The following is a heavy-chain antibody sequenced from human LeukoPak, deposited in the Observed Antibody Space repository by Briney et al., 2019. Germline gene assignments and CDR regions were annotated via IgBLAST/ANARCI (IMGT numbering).Heavy chain of an antibody. CDR2: ISGYSGNT. D-gene: IGHD6-19*01. J-gene: IGHJ4*02. CDR1: GYIFISYG. V-gene: IGHV1-18*01. CDR3: ARDRAGTFDY. Sequence: ASVKVSCKASGYIFISYGISWVRQAPGQGLEWMGWISGYSGNTNYAQKLQGRVTMTRDMSTSTVYMELSSLRSEDTAVYCCARDRAGTFDYWGQGTLVTVSS.